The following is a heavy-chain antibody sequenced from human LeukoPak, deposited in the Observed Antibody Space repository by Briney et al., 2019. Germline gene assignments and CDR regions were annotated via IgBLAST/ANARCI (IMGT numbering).Heavy chain of an antibody. CDR3: ARQGQWLAPDY. CDR1: GYSFTSYW. D-gene: IGHD6-19*01. CDR2: IYPGDSDT. J-gene: IGHJ4*02. Sequence: GESQKISCKGSGYSFTSYWIAWVRQMPGKGLEWMGIIYPGDSDTRYSPSFQGQVTISADKSISTACLQWSSLKASDTAMYYCARQGQWLAPDYWGQGTLVTVSS. V-gene: IGHV5-51*01.